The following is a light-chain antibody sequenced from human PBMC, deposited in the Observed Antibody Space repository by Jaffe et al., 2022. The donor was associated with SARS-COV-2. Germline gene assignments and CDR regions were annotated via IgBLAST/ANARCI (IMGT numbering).Light chain of an antibody. J-gene: IGKJ1*01. CDR2: DAS. CDR3: QHRSNWPPT. CDR1: QSVSSY. V-gene: IGKV3-11*01. Sequence: EIVLTQSPATLCLSPGERATLSCRASQSVSSYLAWYQQKPGQAPRLLINDASNRVTGIPARFSGSGSGTDFTLTISSLEPEDFAVYYCQHRSNWPPTFGQGTKVEVK.